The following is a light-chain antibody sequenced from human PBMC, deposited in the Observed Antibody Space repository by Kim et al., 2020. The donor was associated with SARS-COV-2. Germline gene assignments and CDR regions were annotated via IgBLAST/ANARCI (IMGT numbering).Light chain of an antibody. V-gene: IGKV3-11*01. J-gene: IGKJ2*03. CDR1: QSVSSY. CDR2: DAS. Sequence: SPGERATLSCRASQSVSSYLAWYQQKPGQAPRLLIYDASNRATGIPARFSGSGSGTDFTLTISSLEPEDFAVYYCQQRSNWAPYSFGQGTKLEI. CDR3: QQRSNWAPYS.